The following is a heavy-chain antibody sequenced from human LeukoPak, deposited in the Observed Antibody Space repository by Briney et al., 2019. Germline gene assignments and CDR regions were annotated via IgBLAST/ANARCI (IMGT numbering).Heavy chain of an antibody. CDR1: GFTFTSFA. J-gene: IGHJ3*02. V-gene: IGHV1-58*02. Sequence: SVKVSCKASGFTFTSFAMQWVRQARGQRLEWIGWIVVGSGNTNYAQKFQERVTITRDMSTSTAYMELSSLRSEDTAVYYCAADLRVPWYNWNYDGATNAFDIWGQGTMVTVSS. CDR3: AADLRVPWYNWNYDGATNAFDI. CDR2: IVVGSGNT. D-gene: IGHD1-7*01.